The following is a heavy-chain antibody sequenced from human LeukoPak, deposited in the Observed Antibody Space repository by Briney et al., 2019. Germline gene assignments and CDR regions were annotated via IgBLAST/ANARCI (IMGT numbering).Heavy chain of an antibody. CDR2: IYTSGST. V-gene: IGHV4-61*02. CDR3: ARGRVGYSSSWPSEGDYYYYYMDV. J-gene: IGHJ6*03. CDR1: GGSISSGSYY. D-gene: IGHD6-13*01. Sequence: QPSETLSLTCTVSGGSISSGSYYWSWIRQPAGKGLEWIGRIYTSGSTNYNPSLKSRVTISVDTSKNQFSLKLSSVTAADTAVYYCARGRVGYSSSWPSEGDYYYYYMDVWGKGTTVTVSS.